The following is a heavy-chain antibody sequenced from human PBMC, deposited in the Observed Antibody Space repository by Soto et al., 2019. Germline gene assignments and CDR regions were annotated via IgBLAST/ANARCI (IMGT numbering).Heavy chain of an antibody. CDR1: GGSISSGDYY. V-gene: IGHV4-30-4*01. J-gene: IGHJ4*02. D-gene: IGHD6-13*01. CDR3: ARDRRVAAAGIFDY. CDR2: IYYSGST. Sequence: SETLSLTCTVSGGSISSGDYYWSWIRQPPGKGLEWIGYIYYSGSTYYNPSLKSRVTISVDTSKNQFSLKLSSVTAADTAVYYCARDRRVAAAGIFDYWGQGTLVTVSS.